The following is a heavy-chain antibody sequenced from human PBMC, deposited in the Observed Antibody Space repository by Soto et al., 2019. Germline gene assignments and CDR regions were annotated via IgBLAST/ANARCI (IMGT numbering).Heavy chain of an antibody. D-gene: IGHD2-15*01. J-gene: IGHJ6*02. V-gene: IGHV1-69*01. CDR1: GGTFSSYA. CDR3: ARSQGGSSSLDIYYYYYYGMDV. CDR2: IIPIFATA. Sequence: QVQLVQSGAEVKKPGSSVKVSCKAPGGTFSSYAISWVRQAPGQGLEWMGGIIPIFATAKYAQKFQGRVTITADESMSTGYMELSSLRSEDTAVYYCARSQGGSSSLDIYYYYYYGMDVWGQGTTVTVSS.